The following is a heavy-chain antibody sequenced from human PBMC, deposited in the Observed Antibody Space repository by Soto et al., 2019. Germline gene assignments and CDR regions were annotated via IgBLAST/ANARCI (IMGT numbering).Heavy chain of an antibody. CDR1: GFTFRSYN. CDR2: ISSSSSTM. J-gene: IGHJ4*01. CDR3: ARGGTIAVTTIGDY. Sequence: GSLRLSCAASGFTFRSYNLNWVRQAPGKGLDWVSYISSSSSTMYYADSVKGRFTISRDNAKNSLYLQMNSLRDDDTAMYYCARGGTIAVTTIGDYWGQGTLVTVSS. D-gene: IGHD5-12*01. V-gene: IGHV3-48*02.